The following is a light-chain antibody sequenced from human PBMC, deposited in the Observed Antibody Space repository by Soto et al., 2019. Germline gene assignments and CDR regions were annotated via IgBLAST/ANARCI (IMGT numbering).Light chain of an antibody. CDR3: SSYTSSSSGV. CDR1: SSDVGGFNY. Sequence: QSALTQPASVSGSPGQSITISCTGTSSDVGGFNYVSWYQQHPGKTPKLLIYEVRSRPSGVSNRFSGSKSGNTASLTISGLQAEDEADYYRSSYTSSSSGVFGTGTKVTV. CDR2: EVR. V-gene: IGLV2-14*01. J-gene: IGLJ1*01.